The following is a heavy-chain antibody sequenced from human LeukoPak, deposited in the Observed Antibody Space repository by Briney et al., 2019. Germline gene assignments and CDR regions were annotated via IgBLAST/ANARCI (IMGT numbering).Heavy chain of an antibody. Sequence: ASVKVSCKASGYTFTSYDIKWVRQATGQGLEWMGWMNPNSGNTGYAQKFQGRVTMTRNTSISTAYMELSSLRSEDTAVYYCARGRIQLWPVVYWGQGTLVTVSS. CDR2: MNPNSGNT. D-gene: IGHD5-18*01. V-gene: IGHV1-8*01. CDR1: GYTFTSYD. CDR3: ARGRIQLWPVVY. J-gene: IGHJ4*02.